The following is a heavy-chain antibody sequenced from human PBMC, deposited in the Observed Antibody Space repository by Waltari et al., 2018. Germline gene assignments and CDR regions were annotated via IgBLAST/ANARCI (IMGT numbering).Heavy chain of an antibody. CDR3: ARHPAMTIMLWYFDL. J-gene: IGHJ2*01. Sequence: QLQLQESGPGLVKPSETLSLTCTVSGGSISSSSYYWGWIRQPPGKGRAWIGSIYYSGSTYYNPSRKSRVTIAVDTSKNQFSLKLSSVTAADTAVYYCARHPAMTIMLWYFDLWGRGTLVTVSS. CDR1: GGSISSSSYY. V-gene: IGHV4-39*01. CDR2: IYYSGST. D-gene: IGHD2-8*01.